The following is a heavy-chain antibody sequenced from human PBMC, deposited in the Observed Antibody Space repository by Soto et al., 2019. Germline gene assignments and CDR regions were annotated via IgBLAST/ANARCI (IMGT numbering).Heavy chain of an antibody. Sequence: SETVCLRCSVSGGSMSRSRYYWCWIRHPPGKGLEWSGSIYYSGSTYYNPSLKSRVTISVDTSKNQFSLKLSSVTAADTAVYYCAKTGWFGHYYYYGMDVWGQGTTVT. J-gene: IGHJ6*02. CDR3: AKTGWFGHYYYYGMDV. D-gene: IGHD3-10*01. CDR2: IYYSGST. CDR1: GGSMSRSRYY. V-gene: IGHV4-39*01.